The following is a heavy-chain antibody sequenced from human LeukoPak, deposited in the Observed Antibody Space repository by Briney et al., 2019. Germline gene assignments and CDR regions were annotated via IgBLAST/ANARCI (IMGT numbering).Heavy chain of an antibody. V-gene: IGHV4-30-2*01. D-gene: IGHD4-23*01. CDR1: GVSFSSGGSS. J-gene: IGHJ4*01. CDR2: IYHSGYT. CDR3: ARGFGGNSFDY. Sequence: SETLSLTCAVSGVSFSSGGSSWNCIRQPPGKGLEWIGNIYHSGYTYYNPSLESRVTISVDSSKNQFSLMLRSVTAADTAVYYCARGFGGNSFDYWGHGTLVTVFS.